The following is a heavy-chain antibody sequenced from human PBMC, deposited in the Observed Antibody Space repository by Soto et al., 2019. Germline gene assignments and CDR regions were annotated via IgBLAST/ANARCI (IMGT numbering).Heavy chain of an antibody. CDR2: IIPVFGTT. Sequence: SVKVSCKDSGGLFSSFAISWVRQAPGQGLEWLGGIIPVFGTTNYAEKFQDRVTITADESTNTAYMELTSLTSGDTAMYYCARGGGPYVWFNEFWGQGTLVTVSS. V-gene: IGHV1-69*13. CDR3: ARGGGPYVWFNEF. D-gene: IGHD3-16*01. J-gene: IGHJ4*02. CDR1: GGLFSSFA.